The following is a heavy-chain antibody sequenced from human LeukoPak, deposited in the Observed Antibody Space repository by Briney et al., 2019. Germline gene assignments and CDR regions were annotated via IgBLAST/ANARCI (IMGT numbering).Heavy chain of an antibody. Sequence: GGSLRRSCAASGFTFSSYSMNWVRQAPGKGLEWVSYISSSSSTIYYADSVKGRFTISRDNAKNSLYLQMNSLRDEDTAVYYCATRSGYVRGDFDYWGQGTLVTVSS. CDR1: GFTFSSYS. CDR3: ATRSGYVRGDFDY. V-gene: IGHV3-48*02. D-gene: IGHD5-12*01. CDR2: ISSSSSTI. J-gene: IGHJ4*02.